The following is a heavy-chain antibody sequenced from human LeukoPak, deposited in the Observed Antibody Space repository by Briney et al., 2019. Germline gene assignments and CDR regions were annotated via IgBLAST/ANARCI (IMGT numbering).Heavy chain of an antibody. CDR1: GYTFTSYD. V-gene: IGHV1-8*01. CDR2: MNPNSGNT. J-gene: IGHJ4*02. CDR3: ARGYIAAADPYDY. Sequence: ASVKVSCKASGYTFTSYDINWVRQATGQGLEWMGWMNPNSGNTGYAQKFQGRVTMTRNASISTAYMELRSLRSDDTAVYYCARGYIAAADPYDYWGQGTLVTVSS. D-gene: IGHD6-13*01.